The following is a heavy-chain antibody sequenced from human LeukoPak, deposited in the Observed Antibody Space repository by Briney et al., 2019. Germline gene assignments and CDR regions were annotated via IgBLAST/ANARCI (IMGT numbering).Heavy chain of an antibody. CDR1: GFTFSSYA. V-gene: IGHV3-23*01. J-gene: IGHJ4*02. Sequence: GGSLRLSCAASGFTFSSYAMSWVRQAPGKGLEWVSAISGSGGSTYYADSVKGRFTISRDNSKNTLYLQMNSLRAEDTAVYYCTKLKWEQDYFDYWGQGTLVTVSS. CDR2: ISGSGGST. D-gene: IGHD1-26*01. CDR3: TKLKWEQDYFDY.